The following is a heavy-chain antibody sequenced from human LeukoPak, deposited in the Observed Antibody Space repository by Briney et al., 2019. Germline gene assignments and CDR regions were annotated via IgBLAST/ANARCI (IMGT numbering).Heavy chain of an antibody. CDR1: GFTFSTFW. CDR2: IKGDGRST. Sequence: GGSLRLSCAASGFTFSTFWMHWVRQAPGKGLVWVSLIKGDGRSTNYADSVKGRFTISRDNAKNTVCLQMNSLRAEDTAVYYCATGHSYGYEYWGQGTLVTVSS. D-gene: IGHD5-18*01. V-gene: IGHV3-74*01. J-gene: IGHJ4*02. CDR3: ATGHSYGYEY.